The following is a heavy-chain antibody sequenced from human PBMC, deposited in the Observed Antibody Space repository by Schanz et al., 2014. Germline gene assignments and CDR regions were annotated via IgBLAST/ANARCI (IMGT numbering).Heavy chain of an antibody. Sequence: EVQLVESGGGLVKPGESLRLSCAASGFIFSAYTMNWVRQAPGKGLEWVSSISSGGRNISYADSLKGRFTISRDNTRNSLYRQLNSLRVEDSSVYFCAQTRGTFMVPIDNWGQGVRMIVSS. D-gene: IGHD3-3*02. CDR1: GFIFSAYT. CDR2: ISSGGRNI. CDR3: AQTRGTFMVPIDN. J-gene: IGHJ4*02. V-gene: IGHV3-21*01.